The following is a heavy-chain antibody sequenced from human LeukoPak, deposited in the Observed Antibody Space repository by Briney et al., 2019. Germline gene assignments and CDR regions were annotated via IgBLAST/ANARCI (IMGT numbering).Heavy chain of an antibody. V-gene: IGHV3-11*01. CDR2: ISSRGSTI. J-gene: IGHJ6*02. CDR3: ARTPYYYYYGMDV. CDR1: VFTFSDYY. Sequence: GWSLRLSCAPSVFTFSDYYISWIHQAPGKGLDWVSYISSRGSTIYYADTVKGRFTISRDNAKNSLYLQMNRLRAEDTAVYYCARTPYYYYYGMDVWGQGTTVTVSS.